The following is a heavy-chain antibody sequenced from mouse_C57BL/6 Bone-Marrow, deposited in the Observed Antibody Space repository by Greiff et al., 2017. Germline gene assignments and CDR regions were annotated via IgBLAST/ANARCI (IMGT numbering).Heavy chain of an antibody. J-gene: IGHJ1*03. D-gene: IGHD1-1*01. Sequence: EVQLQQSGAELVRPGASVKLSCTASGFNIKDDYMHWVKQRPEQGLEWIGWFDPENGDTEYASKFQGKATITADTSSNTAYLQLSSLTSEDTAVYYCTTWRLRSSYWYFDVWGTGTTVTVSS. CDR3: TTWRLRSSYWYFDV. CDR2: FDPENGDT. CDR1: GFNIKDDY. V-gene: IGHV14-4*01.